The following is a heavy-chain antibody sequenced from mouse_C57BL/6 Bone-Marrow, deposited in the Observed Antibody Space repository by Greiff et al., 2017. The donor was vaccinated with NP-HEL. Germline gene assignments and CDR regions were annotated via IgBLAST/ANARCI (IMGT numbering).Heavy chain of an antibody. V-gene: IGHV1-54*01. CDR3: ARERRPAWFAY. J-gene: IGHJ3*01. Sequence: QVQLKESGAELVRPGTSVKVSCKASGYAFTNYLIEWVKQRPGQGLEWIGVINPGSGGTNYNEKFKGKATLTADKSSSTAYMQLSSLTSEDSAVYFCARERRPAWFAYWGQGTLVTVSA. CDR2: INPGSGGT. CDR1: GYAFTNYL.